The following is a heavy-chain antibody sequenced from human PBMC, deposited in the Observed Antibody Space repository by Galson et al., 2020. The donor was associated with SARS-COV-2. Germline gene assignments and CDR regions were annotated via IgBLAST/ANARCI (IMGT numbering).Heavy chain of an antibody. CDR1: GGSISSSNW. J-gene: IGHJ3*02. V-gene: IGHV4-4*02. Sequence: SETLSLTCAVSGGSISSSNWWSWVRQPPGKGLEWIGEIYHSGSTNYNPSLKSRVTISVDKSKNQFSLKLSSVTAADTAVYYCASKTEQGSIVGATDAFDIWDQGTMVTVSS. D-gene: IGHD1-26*01. CDR2: IYHSGST. CDR3: ASKTEQGSIVGATDAFDI.